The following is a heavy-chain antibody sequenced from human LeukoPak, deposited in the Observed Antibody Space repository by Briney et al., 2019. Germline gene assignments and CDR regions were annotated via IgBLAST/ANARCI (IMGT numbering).Heavy chain of an antibody. V-gene: IGHV1-69*01. CDR2: IIPIFGTA. CDR1: GATFSSYA. CDR3: ARDHHDQQSVVVIAIYQFDY. J-gene: IGHJ4*02. D-gene: IGHD2-21*01. Sequence: SVKVSCKASGATFSSYAISWVRQAPGQGLEWMGGIIPIFGTANYAQKFQGRVTITADESTSTAYMELSSLRSEDTAVYYCARDHHDQQSVVVIAIYQFDYWGQGTLVTVSS.